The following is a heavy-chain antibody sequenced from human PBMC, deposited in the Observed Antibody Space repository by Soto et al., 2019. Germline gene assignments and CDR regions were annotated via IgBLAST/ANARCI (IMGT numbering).Heavy chain of an antibody. V-gene: IGHV1-18*01. D-gene: IGHD3-10*01. CDR1: GHTFANYA. J-gene: IGHJ2*01. Sequence: QIQLVQSATEVKKPGASVKVSCKISGHTFANYAINWVRQAPGQGLEWRGWISTYDGNTTYAQNVHDRVTMTTDTXXXXXXXXXXXXXXXXXPMYXXXXXXXRGVIKGDFWYFDRWGRGTLVIVSS. CDR3: XXXXXRGVIKGDFWYFDR. CDR2: ISTYDGNT.